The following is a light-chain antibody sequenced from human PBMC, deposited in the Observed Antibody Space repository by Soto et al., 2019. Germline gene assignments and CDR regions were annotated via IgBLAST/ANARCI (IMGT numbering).Light chain of an antibody. CDR3: GTWDNSLGDGHVV. Sequence: QSVLTQPPSASGSPGQSVTISCSGTSSDVGGFNYVSWYQQHPGKAPKVLIYEVNKRPSGVPDRFSGSKSGSTASLTVSGLQAEDEADYYCGTWDNSLGDGHVVFGGGTKLTVL. CDR2: EVN. V-gene: IGLV2-8*01. J-gene: IGLJ2*01. CDR1: SSDVGGFNY.